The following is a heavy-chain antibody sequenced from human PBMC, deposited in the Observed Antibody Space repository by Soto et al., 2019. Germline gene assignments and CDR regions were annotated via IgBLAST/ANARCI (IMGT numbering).Heavy chain of an antibody. D-gene: IGHD3-9*01. J-gene: IGHJ4*02. V-gene: IGHV4-39*01. Sequence: SETLSRTCTGSGGSVSSRSYYWGWVRQPAGKGLEWIGSVYYSGSTYYNPSLESRVTISVDKSKNQFSLKLMSLSAADTAVYYCGRLEGLATISYYFDYWGQGALVTVSS. CDR2: VYYSGST. CDR1: GGSVSSRSYY. CDR3: GRLEGLATISYYFDY.